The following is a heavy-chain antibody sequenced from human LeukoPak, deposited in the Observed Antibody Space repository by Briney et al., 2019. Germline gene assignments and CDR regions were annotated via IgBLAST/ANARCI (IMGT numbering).Heavy chain of an antibody. J-gene: IGHJ4*02. D-gene: IGHD3-10*01. CDR3: ARVVGDSGSYLH. CDR1: GFTFCGYS. V-gene: IGHV3-48*01. Sequence: ESLTLSCAVSGFTFCGYSVNWVRQAQAQAIDRFSYISSSSSTIHYADSVKGRFTISRDNVKNSLYLQMNSLRGEDTAVYYCARVVGDSGSYLHWGQGTLVTVSS. CDR2: ISSSSSTI.